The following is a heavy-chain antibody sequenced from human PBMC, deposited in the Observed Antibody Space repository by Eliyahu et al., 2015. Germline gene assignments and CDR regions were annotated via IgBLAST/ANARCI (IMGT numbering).Heavy chain of an antibody. D-gene: IGHD3-3*01. J-gene: IGHJ1*01. CDR1: GFPFNSYA. CDR2: ISGSGRVT. CDR3: AKGITNFGVVLEPLEH. V-gene: IGHV3-23*01. Sequence: EVHLLESGGGLVXPGGSLRLSCXAXGFPFNSYAMTWVRQTPGKGLGWVASISGSGRVTYYADAVNGRFTISRDNSKNTLFLQMTNLRVEDAALYYCAKGITNFGVVLEPLEHWGQGTLVTVSS.